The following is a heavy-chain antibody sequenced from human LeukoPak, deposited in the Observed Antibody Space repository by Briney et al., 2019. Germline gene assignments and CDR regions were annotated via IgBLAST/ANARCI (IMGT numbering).Heavy chain of an antibody. CDR2: IWYDGSNK. CDR1: GFTFSSYG. D-gene: IGHD3-10*01. Sequence: PGRSLRLSCAASGFTFSSYGMHWVRQAPGKGLEWVAVIWYDGSNKYYADPVKGRFTISRDNSKSTLYLQMNSLRAEDTAVYYCAKADLVRGVINIFDYWGQGTLVTVSS. J-gene: IGHJ4*02. CDR3: AKADLVRGVINIFDY. V-gene: IGHV3-33*06.